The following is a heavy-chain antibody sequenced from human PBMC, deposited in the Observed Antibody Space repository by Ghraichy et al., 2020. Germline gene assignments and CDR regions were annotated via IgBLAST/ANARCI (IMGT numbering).Heavy chain of an antibody. Sequence: GGSLRLSCAASGFTFSSYDMHWVRQATGKGLEWVSAIGTAGDTYYPGSVKGRFTISRENAKNSLYLQMNSLRAGDTAVYYCARGGWGAARPYYFDYWGQGTLVTVSS. CDR2: IGTAGDT. V-gene: IGHV3-13*01. J-gene: IGHJ4*02. D-gene: IGHD6-6*01. CDR1: GFTFSSYD. CDR3: ARGGWGAARPYYFDY.